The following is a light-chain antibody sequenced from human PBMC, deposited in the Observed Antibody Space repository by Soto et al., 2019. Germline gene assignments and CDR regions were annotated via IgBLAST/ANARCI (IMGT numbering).Light chain of an antibody. V-gene: IGLV2-14*01. CDR3: ISYTSSSTPVV. Sequence: QSALTQPASVSGSPGQSITISCTGTSSDVGGYNYVSWYQQHPGKVPKLMIYDVSNRPSGVSNRFSGSKSGNTASLTISGLQAEDEADYYCISYTSSSTPVVFGGGTKLTVL. CDR2: DVS. CDR1: SSDVGGYNY. J-gene: IGLJ2*01.